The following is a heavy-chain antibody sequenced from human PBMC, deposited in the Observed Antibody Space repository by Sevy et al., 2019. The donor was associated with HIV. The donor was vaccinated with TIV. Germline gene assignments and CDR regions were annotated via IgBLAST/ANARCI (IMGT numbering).Heavy chain of an antibody. CDR3: AHSLSVSIMITFGGVIVIPGSFDY. D-gene: IGHD3-16*02. CDR2: IYWNDDK. Sequence: SGPTLVKPTQTLTLTCTFSGFSLSTSGVGVGWIRQPPGKALEWLALIYWNDDKRYSPSLKSRLTITKDTSKNQVVLTMTNMDPVYTATYYCAHSLSVSIMITFGGVIVIPGSFDYWGQGTLVTVSS. CDR1: GFSLSTSGVG. V-gene: IGHV2-5*01. J-gene: IGHJ4*02.